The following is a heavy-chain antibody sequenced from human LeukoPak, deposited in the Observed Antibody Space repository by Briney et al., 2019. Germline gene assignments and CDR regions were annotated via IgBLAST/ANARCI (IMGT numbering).Heavy chain of an antibody. V-gene: IGHV4-59*01. J-gene: IGHJ5*02. CDR3: ARGPLWFGELFHTWFDP. D-gene: IGHD3-10*01. CDR2: IYYSGST. CDR1: GRSISSYY. Sequence: SETLSLTCTVSGRSISSYYWSWIRQPPGKGLEWIGYIYYSGSTNYNPSLKSRVTISVDTSKNQFSLKLSSVTAADTAVYYCARGPLWFGELFHTWFDPWGQGTLVTVSS.